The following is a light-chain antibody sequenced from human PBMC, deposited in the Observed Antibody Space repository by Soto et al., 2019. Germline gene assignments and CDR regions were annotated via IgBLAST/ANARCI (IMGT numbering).Light chain of an antibody. V-gene: IGKV3-15*01. CDR2: GAS. Sequence: EIVMTQSPATLSVSPGERVALSCRASQSVSSNLAWYQQKPGQAPRLLIFGASTRATGIPARFSGSGSGTEFTLTISSPQSEDFAVYYCQQYNKWPPITFGQGTRLEIK. CDR1: QSVSSN. J-gene: IGKJ5*01. CDR3: QQYNKWPPIT.